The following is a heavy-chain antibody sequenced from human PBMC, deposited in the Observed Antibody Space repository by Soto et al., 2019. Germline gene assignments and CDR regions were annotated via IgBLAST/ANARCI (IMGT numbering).Heavy chain of an antibody. V-gene: IGHV3-30*18. CDR1: GFTFSSYG. CDR2: ISYDGSNK. CDR3: AKDPTGKQWLVSGLDY. D-gene: IGHD6-19*01. Sequence: QVQLVESGGGVVQPGRSLRLSCAASGFTFSSYGMHWVRQAPGKGLEWVAVISYDGSNKYYADSVKGRFTISRDNSKNTLYLQMNSLRAEDTAVYYCAKDPTGKQWLVSGLDYWGQGTLVTVSS. J-gene: IGHJ4*02.